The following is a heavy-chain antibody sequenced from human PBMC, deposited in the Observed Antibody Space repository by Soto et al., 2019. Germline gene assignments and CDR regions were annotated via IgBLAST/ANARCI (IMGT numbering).Heavy chain of an antibody. CDR3: ASLIAEAGRPNYYYYYYMDV. CDR2: INHSGST. V-gene: IGHV4-34*01. Sequence: PSESLSLTCAVDGGSFSGYYWSWIRQPPGKGLEWIGEINHSGSTNYNPSLKSRVTISVDTSKNQFSLKLSSVTAADTAVCYCASLIAEAGRPNYYYYYYMDVWGKGTTVTVS. D-gene: IGHD6-13*01. J-gene: IGHJ6*03. CDR1: GGSFSGYY.